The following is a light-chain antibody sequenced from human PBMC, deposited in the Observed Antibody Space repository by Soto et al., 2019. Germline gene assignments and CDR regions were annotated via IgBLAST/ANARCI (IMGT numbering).Light chain of an antibody. CDR2: EVT. CDR3: CSDAGSSSYV. V-gene: IGLV2-23*02. Sequence: QSALTQPASVSGSPGQSITISCTRPSSDVWSFNFVSWYQQHPDKAPQVLIYEVTKRPPGVSNRFSGSKSGNTASLTISGLQAEDEADYYCCSDAGSSSYVFGAGTKVTVL. CDR1: SSDVWSFNF. J-gene: IGLJ1*01.